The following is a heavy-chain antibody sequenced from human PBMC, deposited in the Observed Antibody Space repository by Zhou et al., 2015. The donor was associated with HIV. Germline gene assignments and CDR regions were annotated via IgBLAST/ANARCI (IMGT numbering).Heavy chain of an antibody. Sequence: QVQLVQSGSAVKKPGSSVKISCKPSGGNFNTYAISWVRQAPGHGLEWMGGIIPVFAKAKYAQKFQGRVSITADRSTNIAYMDLWSLRSDDTAVYYCARDRGAARPEWRYFDLWGRGTLVTVSS. CDR3: ARDRGAARPEWRYFDL. D-gene: IGHD6-6*01. CDR2: IIPVFAKA. V-gene: IGHV1-69*06. CDR1: GGNFNTYA. J-gene: IGHJ2*01.